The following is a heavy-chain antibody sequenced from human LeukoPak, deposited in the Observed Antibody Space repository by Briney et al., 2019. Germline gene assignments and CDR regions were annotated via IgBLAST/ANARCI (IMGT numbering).Heavy chain of an antibody. CDR3: ARIGYCSSTSCYGYYYYYYYMDV. CDR2: ISSSSSYI. CDR1: GFTFSSYC. J-gene: IGHJ6*03. V-gene: IGHV3-21*01. D-gene: IGHD2-2*01. Sequence: PGGSLRLSCAASGFTFSSYCMNWVRQAPGKGLEWVSSISSSSSYIYYADSVKGRFTISRDNAKNSLYLQMNSLRAEDTAVYYCARIGYCSSTSCYGYYYYYYYMDVWGKGTTVTVSS.